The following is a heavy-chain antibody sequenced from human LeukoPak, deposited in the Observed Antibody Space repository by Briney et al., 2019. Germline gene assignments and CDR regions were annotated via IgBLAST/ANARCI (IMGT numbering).Heavy chain of an antibody. Sequence: GGSLRLSCAASGFTFNSYWMSWVRQAPGKGLEWVANIKQDESEKYYVDSVKGRFTISRDNAKNSLYLQMNSLRAEDTAVYYCARDHYGDFDYWGQGTLVTVSS. CDR1: GFTFNSYW. CDR2: IKQDESEK. D-gene: IGHD4-17*01. V-gene: IGHV3-7*01. J-gene: IGHJ4*02. CDR3: ARDHYGDFDY.